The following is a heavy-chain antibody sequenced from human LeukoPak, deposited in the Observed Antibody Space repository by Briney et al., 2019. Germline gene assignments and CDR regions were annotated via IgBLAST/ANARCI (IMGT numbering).Heavy chain of an antibody. CDR2: INPSGGST. CDR3: ARVPTDGYHDY. D-gene: IGHD5-24*01. CDR1: GYTFTSYY. J-gene: IGHJ4*02. V-gene: IGHV1-46*01. Sequence: ASVKVSCKASGYTFTSYYMHWVRQAPGQGLEWMGIINPSGGSTSYAQKFQGRVTMTRDMSTSTVYMELSSLRSEDTAVYYCARVPTDGYHDYWGQGTLVTVSS.